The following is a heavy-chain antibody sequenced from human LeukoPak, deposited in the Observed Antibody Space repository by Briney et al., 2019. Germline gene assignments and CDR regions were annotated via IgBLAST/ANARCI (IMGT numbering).Heavy chain of an antibody. Sequence: SVKVSCKASGGTFSSYAISWVRQAPGQGLEWMGGIIPIFGTANYAQKFQGRVTITADESTSTAYMELSSLRSEDTAVYYCARAYWEEGNWFDPWGQGTLVTVSS. D-gene: IGHD1-26*01. V-gene: IGHV1-69*13. J-gene: IGHJ5*02. CDR3: ARAYWEEGNWFDP. CDR1: GGTFSSYA. CDR2: IIPIFGTA.